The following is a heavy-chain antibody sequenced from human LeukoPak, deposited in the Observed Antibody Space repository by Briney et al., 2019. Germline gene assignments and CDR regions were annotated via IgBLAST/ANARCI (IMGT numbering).Heavy chain of an antibody. Sequence: ASVKVSCKASGGTFSSYAISWVRQAPGQGLEWMGGIIPIFGTANYAQKFQGRVTITADKSTSTAYMELSSLRSEDTAVYYCARGPYCSGGSCYPYYYYYMDVWGKGTTVTVSS. V-gene: IGHV1-69*06. CDR2: IIPIFGTA. J-gene: IGHJ6*03. CDR1: GGTFSSYA. CDR3: ARGPYCSGGSCYPYYYYYMDV. D-gene: IGHD2-15*01.